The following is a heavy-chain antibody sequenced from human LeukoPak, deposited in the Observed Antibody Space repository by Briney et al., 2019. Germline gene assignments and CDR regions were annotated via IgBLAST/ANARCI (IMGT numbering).Heavy chain of an antibody. CDR2: INPNSGAT. CDR1: GYTFTGYY. V-gene: IGHV1-2*04. CDR3: ARGRCSSRSCYLFDY. D-gene: IGHD2-2*01. J-gene: IGHJ4*02. Sequence: ASVKVSCKASGYTFTGYYMHWVRQAPGQGLEWMGWINPNSGATNYAQNFQGWVTMTRDTSISTAYMELHRLRSDDTAVYYCARGRCSSRSCYLFDYWGQGTLVTVSS.